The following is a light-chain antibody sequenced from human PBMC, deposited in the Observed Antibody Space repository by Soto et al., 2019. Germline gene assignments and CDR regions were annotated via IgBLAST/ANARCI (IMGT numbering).Light chain of an antibody. J-gene: IGLJ1*01. CDR3: AAWDDSLNGRGV. Sequence: QSVLTQPPSASGTPGQRVTISCSGSSSNIGSNTVTWYQQLPGTAPKLLTYSNNQRPSGVPDRFSGSKSGTSASLAISGLQSEDEADYYCAAWDDSLNGRGVFGTGTKLTVL. V-gene: IGLV1-44*01. CDR1: SSNIGSNT. CDR2: SNN.